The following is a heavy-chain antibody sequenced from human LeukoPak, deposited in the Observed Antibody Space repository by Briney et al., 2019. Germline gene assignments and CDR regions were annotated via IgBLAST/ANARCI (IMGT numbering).Heavy chain of an antibody. J-gene: IGHJ4*02. V-gene: IGHV4-34*01. CDR3: ARGSVYYGDSSVYFDY. CDR1: GGSFTEFY. D-gene: IGHD3-22*01. CDR2: INHSGST. Sequence: SETLPLTCAVSGGSFTEFYWTWIRQPPGKGLEWIGEINHSGSTNYNPSLKSRVTISVDRSKNQFSLRLSSVTAADTAVYYCARGSVYYGDSSVYFDYWGQGTLVTVSS.